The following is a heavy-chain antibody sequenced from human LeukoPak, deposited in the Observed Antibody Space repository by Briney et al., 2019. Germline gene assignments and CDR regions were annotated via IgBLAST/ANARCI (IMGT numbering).Heavy chain of an antibody. CDR2: IYTSGST. J-gene: IGHJ4*02. V-gene: IGHV4-61*02. CDR3: ARGDCSSTSCYTGY. CDR1: GGSISSGSHY. Sequence: SQTLSLTCTVSGGSISSGSHYWSWIRQPAGKGLEWIGRIYTSGSTNYNPSLKSRVTISVDTSKNKFSLKLSSVTAADTAVYYCARGDCSSTSCYTGYWGQGTLVIVSS. D-gene: IGHD2-2*02.